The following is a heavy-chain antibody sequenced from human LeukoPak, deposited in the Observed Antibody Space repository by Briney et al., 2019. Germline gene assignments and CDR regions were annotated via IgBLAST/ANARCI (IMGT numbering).Heavy chain of an antibody. D-gene: IGHD6-6*01. CDR2: IYHSGST. J-gene: IGHJ4*02. CDR1: GGSISSSNW. Sequence: SETLSLTCAVSGGSISSSNWWSWVRQPPGKGLEWIGEIYHSGSTYYNPSLKSRVTISVDTSKNQFSLKLSSVTAADTAVYYCASGKQLPQDYWGQGTLVTVSS. CDR3: ASGKQLPQDY. V-gene: IGHV4-4*02.